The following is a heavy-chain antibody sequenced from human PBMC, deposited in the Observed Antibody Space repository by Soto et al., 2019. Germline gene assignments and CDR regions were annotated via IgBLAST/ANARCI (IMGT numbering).Heavy chain of an antibody. J-gene: IGHJ4*02. Sequence: SEALSLTCTVSGGSVSSGLFYWSWIRQHPGKDLEWIGYIYYSGSTYYNPSLKSRVTMSVDTSQNQFSLKLNSVTAADTAVYFCARIKGGAAGNFDYWGQGTLVTVSS. CDR2: IYYSGST. D-gene: IGHD6-13*01. CDR3: ARIKGGAAGNFDY. V-gene: IGHV4-31*03. CDR1: GGSVSSGLFY.